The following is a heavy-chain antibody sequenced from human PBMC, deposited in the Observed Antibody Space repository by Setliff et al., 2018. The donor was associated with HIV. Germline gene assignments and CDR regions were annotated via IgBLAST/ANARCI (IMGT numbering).Heavy chain of an antibody. Sequence: PSETLSLTCTVSGGSISSYYWSWIRQPPGKGLEWLGHIYSSGSTNYNPSLKSRVTISVDTSKNQFSLKLYSVTAADTAVYYCARGYFGSGIYYWGQGTLVTVSS. CDR2: IYSSGST. V-gene: IGHV4-4*09. D-gene: IGHD3-10*01. CDR3: ARGYFGSGIYY. CDR1: GGSISSYY. J-gene: IGHJ4*02.